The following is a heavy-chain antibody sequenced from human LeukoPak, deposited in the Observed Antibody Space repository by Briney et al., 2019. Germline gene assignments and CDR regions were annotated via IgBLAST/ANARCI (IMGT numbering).Heavy chain of an antibody. Sequence: PSETLSLTCTVSDASISSGNDYWSWIRQPPGKGLEWIGHIYYGGSTYYNPSLKSRLNISVDTSKNQFSLKLNSVTAADTAVYYCARDYLYWGQGTLVIVSS. V-gene: IGHV4-30-4*01. CDR3: ARDYLY. CDR1: DASISSGNDY. CDR2: IYYGGST. J-gene: IGHJ4*02.